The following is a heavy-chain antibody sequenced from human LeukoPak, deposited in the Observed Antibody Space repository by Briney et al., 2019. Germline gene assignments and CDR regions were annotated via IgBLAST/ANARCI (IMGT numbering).Heavy chain of an antibody. Sequence: GGSLRLSCAASGFTFSSYSMNWLRQAPGKGLELVSSISSSSSYIYYADSVKGRFTISRDNAKNSLYLQMNSLRAEDTGVYYCARAELGYCSGGSCKYFDYWGQGTLVTVSS. CDR3: ARAELGYCSGGSCKYFDY. CDR2: ISSSSSYI. D-gene: IGHD2-15*01. J-gene: IGHJ4*02. V-gene: IGHV3-21*01. CDR1: GFTFSSYS.